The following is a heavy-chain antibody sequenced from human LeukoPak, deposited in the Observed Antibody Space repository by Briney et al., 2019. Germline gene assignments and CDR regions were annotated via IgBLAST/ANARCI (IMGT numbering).Heavy chain of an antibody. CDR2: INAGNGNT. Sequence: WASVKVSCTASGYTFTSYAMHWVRQAPGQRLEWMGWINAGNGNTKYSQKFQGRVTITRDTSASTAYMELSSLRSEDTAVYYCARPSYYDSGSYYGVDYWGQGTLVTVSS. J-gene: IGHJ4*02. D-gene: IGHD3-10*01. CDR3: ARPSYYDSGSYYGVDY. CDR1: GYTFTSYA. V-gene: IGHV1-3*01.